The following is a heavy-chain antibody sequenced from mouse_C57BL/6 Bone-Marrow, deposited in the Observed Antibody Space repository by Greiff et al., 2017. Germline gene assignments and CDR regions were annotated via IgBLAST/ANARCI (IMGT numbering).Heavy chain of an antibody. CDR1: GYTFTSYW. Sequence: QVQLKESGAELAKPGASVKLSCKASGYTFTSYWMHWVKRRPGQGLEWIGYINPISGYTKYNQKFKDKATLTADKSSSTAYMQLSSLTYEDSAVYYCADDYYWYFDVWGTGTTVTVSS. V-gene: IGHV1-7*01. D-gene: IGHD2-4*01. J-gene: IGHJ1*03. CDR2: INPISGYT. CDR3: ADDYYWYFDV.